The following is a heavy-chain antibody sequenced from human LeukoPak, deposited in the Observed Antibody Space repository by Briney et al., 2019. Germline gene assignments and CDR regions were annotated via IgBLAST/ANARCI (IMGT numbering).Heavy chain of an antibody. V-gene: IGHV4-38-2*02. J-gene: IGHJ6*03. CDR3: ARDETYSSDWQSNHYYYYMDV. D-gene: IGHD6-19*01. CDR1: GYSISSGYY. Sequence: SETLSLTCIVSGYSISSGYYWGWIRQPPGKGLEWIGSIYHSGSTYYNPSLKSRVTISVDTSKNQFSLKVRSVTAADTAVYYCARDETYSSDWQSNHYYYYMDVWGKGTTVTVP. CDR2: IYHSGST.